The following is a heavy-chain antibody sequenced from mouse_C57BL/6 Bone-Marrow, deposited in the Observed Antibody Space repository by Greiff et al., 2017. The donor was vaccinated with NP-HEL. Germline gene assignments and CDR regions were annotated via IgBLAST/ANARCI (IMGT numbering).Heavy chain of an antibody. CDR1: GYTFTDYN. J-gene: IGHJ2*01. CDR2: INPNNGGT. CDR3: ARFTTVVGDYFDY. V-gene: IGHV1-22*01. D-gene: IGHD1-1*01. Sequence: EVQGVESGPALLKPGASVQMSCKASGYTFTDYNMHWVKQSHGKSLEWIGYINPNNGGTSYNQKFKGKATLTVNKSSSTAYMELRSLTSEDSAVYYCARFTTVVGDYFDYWGQGTTLTVSS.